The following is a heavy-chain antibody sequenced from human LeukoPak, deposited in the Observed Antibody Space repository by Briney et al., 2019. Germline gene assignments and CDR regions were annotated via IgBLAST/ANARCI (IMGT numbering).Heavy chain of an antibody. CDR1: GGSSSSYY. Sequence: SETLTLTCTVCGGSSSSYYWSWIRQPPGKGLEWIGYIYYSGSTNYNPSLKSRVTISVDTSKNQFSLKLSSVTAADTAVYYCAREVVSSSWWGGSEWFDPWGQGTLVTVSS. D-gene: IGHD6-13*01. J-gene: IGHJ5*02. V-gene: IGHV4-59*01. CDR3: AREVVSSSWWGGSEWFDP. CDR2: IYYSGST.